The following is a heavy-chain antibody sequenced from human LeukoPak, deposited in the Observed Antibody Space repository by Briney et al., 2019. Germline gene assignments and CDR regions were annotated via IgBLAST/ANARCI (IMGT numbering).Heavy chain of an antibody. Sequence: PSETLSLTCTVYGAPISRFYWNWVRQPPGKGLEWIGNIYNGVPTFFNPSLKSRVTLSVDTSKTQFSLQLASVTAADTAVYYCVQTTGWPGFYYWGQGVLVTVSS. J-gene: IGHJ4*02. CDR3: VQTTGWPGFYY. D-gene: IGHD6-19*01. CDR1: GAPISRFY. CDR2: IYNGVPT. V-gene: IGHV4-4*09.